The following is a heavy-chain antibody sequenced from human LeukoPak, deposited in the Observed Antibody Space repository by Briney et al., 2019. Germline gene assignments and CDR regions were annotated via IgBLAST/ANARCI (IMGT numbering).Heavy chain of an antibody. V-gene: IGHV5-51*01. CDR3: ARHNVGYSYGPYYFDY. CDR2: IYPGDSDT. J-gene: IGHJ4*02. D-gene: IGHD5-18*01. CDR1: GYSFTSYW. Sequence: GESLKISCKGSGYSFTSYWIGWVRQMPGKGLEWMGIIYPGDSDTRYSPSFQGQVTISADKSISTAYLQWSSLKASDTAMYYCARHNVGYSYGPYYFDYWGQETLVTVSS.